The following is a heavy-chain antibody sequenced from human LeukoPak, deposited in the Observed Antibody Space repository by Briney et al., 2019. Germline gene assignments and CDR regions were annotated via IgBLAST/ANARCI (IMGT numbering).Heavy chain of an antibody. CDR2: FDPEDGET. D-gene: IGHD3-22*01. CDR1: GYTLTELS. J-gene: IGHJ4*02. Sequence: GAPVTVSCMVSGYTLTELSMHWVRPAPGRGLEWMGGFDPEDGETIYAQKLQGRVTMTEDTSTDTAYMELSSLRSEDTAVYYCATKVRSGYYYYWGQGTLVTVSS. CDR3: ATKVRSGYYYY. V-gene: IGHV1-24*01.